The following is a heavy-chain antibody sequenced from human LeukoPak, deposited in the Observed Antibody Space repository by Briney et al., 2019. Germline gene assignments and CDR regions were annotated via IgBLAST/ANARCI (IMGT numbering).Heavy chain of an antibody. V-gene: IGHV4-4*07. CDR3: ARDIVAASSDGFDV. J-gene: IGHJ3*01. Sequence: SETLSLTCSVSGGSVSSFFWSWIRQPVGKGLEWLGRMYASGSANYNPSLKSRISMSVDTSKSQFSLNLTSVTAADTAVYYCARDIVAASSDGFDVWGQGTTVTVSS. CDR1: GGSVSSFF. D-gene: IGHD2-15*01. CDR2: MYASGSA.